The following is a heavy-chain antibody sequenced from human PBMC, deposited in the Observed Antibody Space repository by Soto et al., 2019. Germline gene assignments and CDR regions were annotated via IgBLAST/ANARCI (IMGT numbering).Heavy chain of an antibody. CDR3: ARGRSSSAPPNWFDP. J-gene: IGHJ5*02. CDR1: GFTFSSYA. Sequence: SGGSLRLSCAASGFTFSSYAMHWVRQAPGKGLEWVAVISYDGSNKYYADSVKGRFTISRDNSKNTLYLQMNSLRAEDTAVYYCARGRSSSAPPNWFDPWGQGTLVTVSS. CDR2: ISYDGSNK. V-gene: IGHV3-30-3*01. D-gene: IGHD6-6*01.